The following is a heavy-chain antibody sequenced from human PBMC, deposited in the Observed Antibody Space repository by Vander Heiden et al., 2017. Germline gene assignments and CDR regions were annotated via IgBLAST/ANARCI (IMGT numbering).Heavy chain of an antibody. V-gene: IGHV3-48*01. Sequence: QLVESGGGLVQPGGSLRLSCVASGFTFSSYTMNWVGQAPGKGLEWVAYISSSSRSIYYADSVKGRFTISRDDAKKSLFLQLNSLTAEDTAVYYCVRDEDSSGYPYFFDHWGQGTLVTVSS. CDR3: VRDEDSSGYPYFFDH. CDR1: GFTFSSYT. D-gene: IGHD3-22*01. J-gene: IGHJ4*02. CDR2: ISSSSRSI.